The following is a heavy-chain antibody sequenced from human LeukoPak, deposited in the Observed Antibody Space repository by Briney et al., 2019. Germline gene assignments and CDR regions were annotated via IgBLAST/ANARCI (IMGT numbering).Heavy chain of an antibody. CDR2: IYPGNSST. V-gene: IGHV5-51*01. CDR1: GYSFTNYW. J-gene: IGHJ4*02. D-gene: IGHD4-23*01. Sequence: GESLKISCKASGYSFTNYWIAWVRQMPGKGLEWMGIIYPGNSSTRYSPSFQGQVTISADTSISTAYLQWSSLRASDTAMFYCARAYGGNSAGYDYWGQGTLVTVSS. CDR3: ARAYGGNSAGYDY.